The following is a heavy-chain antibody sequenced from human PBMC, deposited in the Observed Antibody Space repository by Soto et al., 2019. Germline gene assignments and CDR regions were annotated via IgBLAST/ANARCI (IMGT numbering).Heavy chain of an antibody. V-gene: IGHV4-59*01. D-gene: IGHD3-3*01. CDR1: GGSISSYY. Sequence: PSETLSLTCTVSGGSISSYYWSWIRQPPGKGLKWIGYFYYSGSTNYNPSLRSRVTISVDTSKNQFSLKLSSVTAADTAVYYCARDPQEHYDYDFWSGSLAHDMFDPWGQGTLVTVSS. CDR2: FYYSGST. CDR3: ARDPQEHYDYDFWSGSLAHDMFDP. J-gene: IGHJ5*02.